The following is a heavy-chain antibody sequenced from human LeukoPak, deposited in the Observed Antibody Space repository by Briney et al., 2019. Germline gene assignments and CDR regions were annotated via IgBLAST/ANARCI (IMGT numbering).Heavy chain of an antibody. CDR3: ASGPDLLRFLEWLSPTRPFDY. CDR2: IYHSGST. Sequence: SETLSLTCAVSGYTISSGYYWGWIRQPPGKGVEWIGSIYHSGSTYYNPSLKSRVTISVDTSKNQFSLKLSSVTAADTAVYYCASGPDLLRFLEWLSPTRPFDYWGQGTLVTVSS. CDR1: GYTISSGYY. V-gene: IGHV4-38-2*01. D-gene: IGHD3-3*01. J-gene: IGHJ4*02.